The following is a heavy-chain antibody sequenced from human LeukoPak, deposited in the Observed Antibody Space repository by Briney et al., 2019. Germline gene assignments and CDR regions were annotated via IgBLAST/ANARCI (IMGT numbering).Heavy chain of an antibody. D-gene: IGHD6-19*01. J-gene: IGHJ4*02. CDR2: ISSSSSYI. CDR1: GFTFSSYS. V-gene: IGHV3-21*01. Sequence: KTGESLRLSCAASGFTFSSYSMNWVRQAPGKGLEWVSSISSSSSYIYYADSVKGRFTISRDNAKNSLYLQMNSLRAEDTAVYYCARDIPLAVAGTSFFDYWGQGTLVTVSS. CDR3: ARDIPLAVAGTSFFDY.